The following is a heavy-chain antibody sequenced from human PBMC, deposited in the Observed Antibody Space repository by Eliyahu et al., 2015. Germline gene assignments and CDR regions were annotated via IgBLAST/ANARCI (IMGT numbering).Heavy chain of an antibody. CDR1: GFTFRKXD. Sequence: EVQVVDSGGDLVRPGGSLRLSCAASGFTFRKXDXXWLRQAPGKGLXWVADITGNGATTTYRESVKGRFTISRDNSKNTVFLQMNSLRAEDTPIYYCAGNWRWGQGTLVTVSS. CDR3: AGNWR. V-gene: IGHV3-23*04. J-gene: IGHJ4*02. D-gene: IGHD2/OR15-2a*01. CDR2: ITGNGATT.